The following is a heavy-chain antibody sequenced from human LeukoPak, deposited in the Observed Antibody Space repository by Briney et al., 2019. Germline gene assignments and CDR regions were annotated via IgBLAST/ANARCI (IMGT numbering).Heavy chain of an antibody. Sequence: QSGGSLRLSCAASGFIVSSNYMSWVRQAPGKGLEWVSVIYSSGNTYYADSVKGRFTISRDNSKNTLYLQMNSLRAEDTAVYYCASLKLAILGYCSSISCYVDYWGQGTLVTVSS. D-gene: IGHD2-2*01. V-gene: IGHV3-66*03. CDR1: GFIVSSNY. CDR2: IYSSGNT. CDR3: ASLKLAILGYCSSISCYVDY. J-gene: IGHJ4*02.